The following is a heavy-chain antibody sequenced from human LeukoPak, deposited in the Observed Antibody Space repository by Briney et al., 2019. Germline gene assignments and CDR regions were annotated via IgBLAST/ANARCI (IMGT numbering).Heavy chain of an antibody. V-gene: IGHV3-23*01. J-gene: IGHJ4*02. Sequence: HPGGSLRLSCAASGFTFSSYGMHWVRQAPGMGLEWVSVIIGSGDSTYYADSVKGRFTISRDNSKNTVYLQMNSLRAEDTAVYYCAKTHSTVVIPPFDHWGQGTLVTVSS. CDR3: AKTHSTVVIPPFDH. CDR2: IIGSGDST. CDR1: GFTFSSYG. D-gene: IGHD3-22*01.